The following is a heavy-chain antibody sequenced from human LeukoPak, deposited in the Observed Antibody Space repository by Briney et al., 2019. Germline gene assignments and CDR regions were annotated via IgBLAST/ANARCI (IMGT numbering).Heavy chain of an antibody. Sequence: SETLSLTCTVSGGSISSYYWSWIRQPAGKGLEWIGRIYTSGSTNYNPSLKSRVTMSVDTSKNQFSLKLSSVTAADTAVYYCARDYSQYCGGDCTYGMDVWGQGTTVTVSS. CDR2: IYTSGST. V-gene: IGHV4-4*07. CDR1: GGSISSYY. CDR3: ARDYSQYCGGDCTYGMDV. J-gene: IGHJ6*02. D-gene: IGHD2-21*02.